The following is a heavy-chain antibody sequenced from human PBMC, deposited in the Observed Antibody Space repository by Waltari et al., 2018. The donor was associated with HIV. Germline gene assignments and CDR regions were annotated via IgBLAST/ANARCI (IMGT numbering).Heavy chain of an antibody. D-gene: IGHD3-10*01. V-gene: IGHV4-4*03. CDR3: ARRAYYYGSGTPGGSWFDP. CDR1: GGSTSSSNG. Sequence: QVQLQESGPGLVKPPGTLSLTCAVSGGSTSSSNGWSWVRQPPGKGPEWIGDIYHSGSTNYNPSLKSRVTISVDKSKMQFSLKLSSVTAADTAVYYCARRAYYYGSGTPGGSWFDPWGQGTLVTVSS. J-gene: IGHJ5*02. CDR2: IYHSGST.